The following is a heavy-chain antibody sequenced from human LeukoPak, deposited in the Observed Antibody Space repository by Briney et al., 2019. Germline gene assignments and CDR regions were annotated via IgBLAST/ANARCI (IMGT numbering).Heavy chain of an antibody. Sequence: GGSLRLSCAASGFTFSSYAMSWVRQAPGKGLEWVSAISCNGGSTYYADSVKGRFTISRDNSKNTLHLQMNSLRAEDTAVYYCEKVLLRYFYYYIDAWGKGTPVTVSS. J-gene: IGHJ6*03. CDR1: GFTFSSYA. CDR3: EKVLLRYFYYYIDA. D-gene: IGHD2-15*01. V-gene: IGHV3-23*01. CDR2: ISCNGGST.